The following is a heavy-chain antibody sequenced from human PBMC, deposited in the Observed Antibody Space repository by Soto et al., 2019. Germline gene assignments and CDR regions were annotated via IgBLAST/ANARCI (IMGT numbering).Heavy chain of an antibody. CDR2: INHSGST. J-gene: IGHJ4*02. CDR3: ARDDSGIDY. V-gene: IGHV4-34*01. CDR1: GGLFSGYY. Sequence: PSETLSLTCAVYGGLFSGYYWSWIRQPPGKGLEWIGEINHSGSTNYNPSFKSRLSISVDTSKNQFSLKLSSVIAADTAVDYCARDDSGIDYWGQGTLVTVS. D-gene: IGHD1-1*01.